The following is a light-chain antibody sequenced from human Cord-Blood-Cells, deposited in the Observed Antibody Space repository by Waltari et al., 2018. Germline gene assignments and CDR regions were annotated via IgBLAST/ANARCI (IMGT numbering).Light chain of an antibody. J-gene: IGLJ2*01. V-gene: IGLV2-11*01. Sequence: QSALTQPRSVSGSPGQSVTISCTGTSSDVGCYNYASWYQQHPGKAPKLMIYDVSKRPSGVPDRFSGSKSGNTASLTISGLQAEDEADYYCCSYAGSYTFVVFGGGTKLTVL. CDR3: CSYAGSYTFVV. CDR2: DVS. CDR1: SSDVGCYNY.